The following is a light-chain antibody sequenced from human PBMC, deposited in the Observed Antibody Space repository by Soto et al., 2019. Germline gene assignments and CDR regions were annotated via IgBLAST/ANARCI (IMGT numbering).Light chain of an antibody. J-gene: IGKJ2*01. CDR3: QQSYGTPPT. CDR1: QDISNY. V-gene: IGKV1-33*01. CDR2: DAS. Sequence: DIQMTQSPSSLSASVGDRVTITCQASQDISNYLNWYQQKPGKAPKLLIYDASNLETGVPSRFSGSGSGTDFTFTISSLQPEDIATYYCQQSYGTPPTFGQGTKLEIK.